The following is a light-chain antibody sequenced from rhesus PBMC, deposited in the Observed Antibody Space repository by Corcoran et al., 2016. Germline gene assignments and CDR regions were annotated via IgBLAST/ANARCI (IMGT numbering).Light chain of an antibody. J-gene: IGKJ4*01. CDR3: QHGYGTPLT. Sequence: DIQMTQSPSSLSASVGDRVTVTCRTSEKVNNYLNWYQQKPGKAPKLLIYKASTLQSGVPSRFSGSGSGTDYTFTISSLQPEDVATYDCQHGYGTPLTFGGGTKVELQ. CDR1: EKVNNY. CDR2: KAS. V-gene: IGKV1-74*01.